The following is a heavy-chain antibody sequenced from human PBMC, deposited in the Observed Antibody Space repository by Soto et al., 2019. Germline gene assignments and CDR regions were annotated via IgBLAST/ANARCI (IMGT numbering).Heavy chain of an antibody. D-gene: IGHD1-26*01. CDR1: GFTFSSYS. Sequence: EVQLVESGGGLVKPGGSLRLSCAASGFTFSSYSMNWVRQAPGKGLEWVSSISSSSSYIYYADSVKGRFTISRDNAKNSLYLQMNRLRAEDTAVYYCARDLTHIVGATTGFYYWGQGTLVTVSS. CDR2: ISSSSSYI. V-gene: IGHV3-21*01. CDR3: ARDLTHIVGATTGFYY. J-gene: IGHJ4*02.